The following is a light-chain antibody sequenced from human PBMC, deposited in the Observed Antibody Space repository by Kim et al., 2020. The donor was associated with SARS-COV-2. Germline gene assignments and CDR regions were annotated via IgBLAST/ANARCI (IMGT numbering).Light chain of an antibody. Sequence: ASVGDRVTITCRASQDINNFLAWYQQKPGKPPNLLIYGVSALRPGVPSRFSGSGSGTDFTLTISSLQPEDVATYFCQKYNSAPWTFGQGTKVDIK. CDR2: GVS. CDR1: QDINNF. J-gene: IGKJ1*01. V-gene: IGKV1-27*01. CDR3: QKYNSAPWT.